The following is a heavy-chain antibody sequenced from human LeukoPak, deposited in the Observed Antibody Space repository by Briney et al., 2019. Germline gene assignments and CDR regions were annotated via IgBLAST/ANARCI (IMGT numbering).Heavy chain of an antibody. CDR2: ISYDGSNK. Sequence: GGSLRLSCAASGFTFSSYAMHWVRQAPGKGLEWVAVISYDGSNKYYADSVKGRFTISRDNSKNTLYLQMNSLRAEDTALYYCAKDNLYDILTGFPDYWGQGTLVTVSS. D-gene: IGHD3-9*01. J-gene: IGHJ4*02. CDR1: GFTFSSYA. CDR3: AKDNLYDILTGFPDY. V-gene: IGHV3-30*04.